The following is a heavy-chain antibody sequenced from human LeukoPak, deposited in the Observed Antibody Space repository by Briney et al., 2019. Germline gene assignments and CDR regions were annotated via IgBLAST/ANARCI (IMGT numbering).Heavy chain of an antibody. CDR3: ARGMEDSSGYLHAFDI. CDR1: GGSISSYY. D-gene: IGHD3-22*01. J-gene: IGHJ3*02. Sequence: SETLSLTCTVSGGSISSYYWSWIRQPPGKGLEWIGYIYYSGSTNYNPSLKSRVTISVDTSKNQFSLKLSSVTAADTAVYYCARGMEDSSGYLHAFDIWGQGTMVTVSS. CDR2: IYYSGST. V-gene: IGHV4-59*12.